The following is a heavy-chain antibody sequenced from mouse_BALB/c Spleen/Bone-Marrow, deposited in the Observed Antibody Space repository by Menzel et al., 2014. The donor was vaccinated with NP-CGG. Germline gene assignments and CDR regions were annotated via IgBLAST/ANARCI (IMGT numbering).Heavy chain of an antibody. J-gene: IGHJ4*01. V-gene: IGHV1S81*02. CDR2: INPTNGRS. Sequence: VKLMESGAELVKPGASVKLSCKASGYIFTNYWMHWVKQRPGQGLSWIGEINPTNGRSNYNEKFKSKATLTVDKSSSTDFMQLSSLTSEDSAVYYCARGGDFSGAMDYWGQETPVTLSS. CDR1: GYIFTNYW. CDR3: ARGGDFSGAMDY.